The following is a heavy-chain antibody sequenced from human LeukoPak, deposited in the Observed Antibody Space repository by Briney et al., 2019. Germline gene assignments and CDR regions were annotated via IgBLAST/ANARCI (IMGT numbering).Heavy chain of an antibody. Sequence: PSETLSLTCTVSGGSISSYYWSWIRQPPGKGLEWIGYIYYSGSTNYNPSLKSRVTISVDTSKNQFSLKLSSVTAADTAVYYCARDKAVTPIPDAFDIWGQGTMVTVSS. D-gene: IGHD4-11*01. CDR2: IYYSGST. J-gene: IGHJ3*02. CDR3: ARDKAVTPIPDAFDI. V-gene: IGHV4-59*01. CDR1: GGSISSYY.